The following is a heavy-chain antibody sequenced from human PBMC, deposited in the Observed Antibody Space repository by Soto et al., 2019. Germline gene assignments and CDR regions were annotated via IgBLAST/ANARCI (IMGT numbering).Heavy chain of an antibody. V-gene: IGHV4-59*01. CDR3: ARERKGRGYSLFDY. CDR2: IYYSGST. Sequence: PSETLSLTRTVSGGSISSYYWSWIRQPPGKGLEWIGYIYYSGSTNYNPSLKSRVTISVDTSKNQFSLKLSSVTAADTAVYYCARERKGRGYSLFDYWGQGTLVTVSS. CDR1: GGSISSYY. J-gene: IGHJ4*02. D-gene: IGHD5-18*01.